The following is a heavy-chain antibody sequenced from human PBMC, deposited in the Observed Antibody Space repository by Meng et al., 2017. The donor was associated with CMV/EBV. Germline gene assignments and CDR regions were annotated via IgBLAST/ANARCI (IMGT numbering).Heavy chain of an antibody. D-gene: IGHD3-10*01. CDR2: IYYSGST. V-gene: IGHV4-39*07. CDR1: GGSISSSSHY. J-gene: IGHJ5*02. CDR3: ARDRRVTMVRGVIITAPGLCFDP. Sequence: SETLSLTCTVSGGSISSSSHYWGWIRQPPGKGLEWIGRIYYSGSTYYNPSLKSRVTISVDTSKNQFSLKLSSVTAADTAVYYCARDRRVTMVRGVIITAPGLCFDPWGQGTLVTVSS.